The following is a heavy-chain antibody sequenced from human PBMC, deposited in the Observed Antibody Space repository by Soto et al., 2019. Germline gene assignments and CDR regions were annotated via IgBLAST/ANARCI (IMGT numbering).Heavy chain of an antibody. CDR1: GFTFSSYG. CDR3: AKARKNYYDCSGYYWVGYFDY. D-gene: IGHD3-22*01. Sequence: QVQLVESGGGVVQPGRSLRLSCAASGFTFSSYGMHWVRQAPGKGLEWVAVISYDGSNKYYADSVKGRFTISRDNYKNHLYLQMNSLRAGDTYVYYCAKARKNYYDCSGYYWVGYFDYWGQGTLVTVSS. J-gene: IGHJ4*02. V-gene: IGHV3-30*18. CDR2: ISYDGSNK.